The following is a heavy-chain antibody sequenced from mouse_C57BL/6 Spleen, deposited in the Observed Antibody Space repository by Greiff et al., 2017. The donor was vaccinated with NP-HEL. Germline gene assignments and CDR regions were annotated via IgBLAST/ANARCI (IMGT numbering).Heavy chain of an antibody. Sequence: EVKLMESGGGLVKPGGSLKLSCAASGFTFSDYGMHWVRQAPEKGLEWVAYISSGSSTIYYADTVKGRFTISRDNAKNTLFLQMTSLRSEDTAMYYCAREITTVVATPFDDWGQGTTLTVSS. CDR1: GFTFSDYG. CDR3: AREITTVVATPFDD. CDR2: ISSGSSTI. J-gene: IGHJ2*01. V-gene: IGHV5-17*01. D-gene: IGHD1-1*01.